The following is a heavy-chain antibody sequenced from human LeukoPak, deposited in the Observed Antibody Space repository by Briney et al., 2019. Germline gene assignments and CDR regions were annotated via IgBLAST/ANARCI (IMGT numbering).Heavy chain of an antibody. V-gene: IGHV3-9*01. CDR2: ISWNSGSI. CDR1: GFTFDDYA. Sequence: LRLSCAASGFTFDDYAMHWVRPAPGKGLEWVSGISWNSGSIGYADSVKGRFTISRDNAKNSLYLQMNSLRAEDTALYYCAKGSTPGIAAAGTFDYWGQGTLVTVSS. D-gene: IGHD6-13*01. J-gene: IGHJ4*02. CDR3: AKGSTPGIAAAGTFDY.